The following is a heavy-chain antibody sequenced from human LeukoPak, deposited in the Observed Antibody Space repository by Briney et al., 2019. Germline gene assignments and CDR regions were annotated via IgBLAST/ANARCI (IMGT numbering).Heavy chain of an antibody. J-gene: IGHJ4*02. V-gene: IGHV3-23*01. Sequence: GGSLRLSCAASGFTFSRSAMTWVRQTPGKGLDWVSSISSSGNTYYADSVKGRFTISRDNSKNMLYLQMNGLRAEDTAVYYCVKGRISEDGLDFWGQGTLVTVSS. CDR2: ISSSGNT. CDR3: VKGRISEDGLDF. D-gene: IGHD6-13*01. CDR1: GFTFSRSA.